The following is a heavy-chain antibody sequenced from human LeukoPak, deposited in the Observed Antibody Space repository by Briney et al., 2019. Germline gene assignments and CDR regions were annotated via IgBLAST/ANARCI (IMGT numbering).Heavy chain of an antibody. J-gene: IGHJ4*02. V-gene: IGHV3-74*01. CDR1: GNYW. Sequence: GGSLRLSCAASGNYWMHWVRQVPGKGPVWVSHINSDGSWSSYADSVKGRFTISKDNAKNTVYLQMNSLRAEDTAVYYCARFSGSNLFAYWGQGTLVTVSS. D-gene: IGHD1-26*01. CDR2: INSDGSWS. CDR3: ARFSGSNLFAY.